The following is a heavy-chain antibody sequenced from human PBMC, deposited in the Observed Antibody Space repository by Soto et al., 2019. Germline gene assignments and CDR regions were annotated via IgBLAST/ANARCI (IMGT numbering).Heavy chain of an antibody. CDR2: MYHSGNT. CDR3: AREGCGGDCYSVYYYYGMDV. Sequence: LSLTCAVSGGSITSGGYSWGWIRQPPGQGLEWIGYMYHSGNTYYNPSLKGRVTISLDHSRNQFSLRLNSVTAADTAVYYCAREGCGGDCYSVYYYYGMDVWGQGTTVTVSS. D-gene: IGHD2-21*02. V-gene: IGHV4-30-2*01. J-gene: IGHJ6*02. CDR1: GGSITSGGYS.